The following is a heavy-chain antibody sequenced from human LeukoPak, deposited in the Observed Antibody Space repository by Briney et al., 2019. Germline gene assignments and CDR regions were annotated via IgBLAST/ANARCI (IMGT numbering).Heavy chain of an antibody. V-gene: IGHV4-39*01. D-gene: IGHD5-12*01. Sequence: SETLSLTCTVSGGSISSSSYYWGWIRQPPGKGLEWIGSIYYSGSTYYNPSLKSRVTISVDTSKNQFSLKLSSVTAADTAVYYCARHLGTSGYQYWYFDLWGRGTLATVSS. CDR2: IYYSGST. J-gene: IGHJ2*01. CDR3: ARHLGTSGYQYWYFDL. CDR1: GGSISSSSYY.